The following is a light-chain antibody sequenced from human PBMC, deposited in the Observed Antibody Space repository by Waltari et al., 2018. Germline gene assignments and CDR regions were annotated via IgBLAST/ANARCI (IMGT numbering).Light chain of an antibody. CDR3: CSYAGSSTWV. CDR1: SNDVGTYKF. CDR2: EVN. V-gene: IGLV2-23*02. J-gene: IGLJ3*02. Sequence: QSALTQPVSVSGSPGQSITISCTGTSNDVGTYKFVSWYQQHPGKAPKVIIFEVNERPSGVFNRFSGSKSGNTASLTISGLQPEDEADYYCCSYAGSSTWVFGGGTKLTVL.